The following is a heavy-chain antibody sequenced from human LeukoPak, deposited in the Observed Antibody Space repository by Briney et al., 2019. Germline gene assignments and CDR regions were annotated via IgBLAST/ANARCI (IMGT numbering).Heavy chain of an antibody. Sequence: GGSLRLSCAASGFTLRSYDMSWVRQAPGKGLEWVAATSGSGGNTYYADSVKGRFTISRDNSKNTLYLQMNSLRAEDTAVYYCAKEYSGYDFDYWGQGTLVTVSS. D-gene: IGHD5-12*01. V-gene: IGHV3-23*01. CDR1: GFTLRSYD. J-gene: IGHJ4*02. CDR2: TSGSGGNT. CDR3: AKEYSGYDFDY.